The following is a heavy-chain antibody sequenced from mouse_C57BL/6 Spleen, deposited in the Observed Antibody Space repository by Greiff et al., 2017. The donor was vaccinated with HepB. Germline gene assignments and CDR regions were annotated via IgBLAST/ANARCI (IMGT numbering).Heavy chain of an antibody. Sequence: VKLMESGPELVKPGASVKISCKASGYAFSSSWMNWVKQRPGKGLEWIGRIYPGDGDTNYNGKFKGKATLTADKSSSTAYMQLSSLTSEDSAVYFCAKLPRAYWGQGTLVTVSA. CDR1: GYAFSSSW. J-gene: IGHJ3*01. CDR3: AKLPRAY. CDR2: IYPGDGDT. V-gene: IGHV1-82*01. D-gene: IGHD1-1*01.